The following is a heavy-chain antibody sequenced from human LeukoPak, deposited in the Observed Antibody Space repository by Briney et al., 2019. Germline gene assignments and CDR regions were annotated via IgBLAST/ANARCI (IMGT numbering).Heavy chain of an antibody. D-gene: IGHD3-22*01. CDR3: AKARITLIVVANHSSGVLDI. CDR2: ISGSGSST. CDR1: GFTFRVYA. V-gene: IGHV3-23*01. Sequence: GGSLRLSCAASGFTFRVYAMTWVRQVPGKGLEWVSGISGSGSSTYSADSVKGRSTISRDNSNNTLYLQMNSLRAEDTALYYCAKARITLIVVANHSSGVLDIWGQGTMVTVSS. J-gene: IGHJ3*02.